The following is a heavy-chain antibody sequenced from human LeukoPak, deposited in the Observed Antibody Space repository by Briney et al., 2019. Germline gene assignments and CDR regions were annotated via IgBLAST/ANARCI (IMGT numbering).Heavy chain of an antibody. J-gene: IGHJ3*02. CDR3: ARGAEITFGGVFDAFDI. CDR1: GFTFSSYS. D-gene: IGHD3-16*01. Sequence: GGSLRLSCAASGFTFSSYSMNWVRQVPGKGLEWVSPISSSSSYIYYADSVKGRFTISRDNAKNSLYLQMNSLRAEDTAVYYCARGAEITFGGVFDAFDIWGQGTMVTVSS. CDR2: ISSSSSYI. V-gene: IGHV3-21*01.